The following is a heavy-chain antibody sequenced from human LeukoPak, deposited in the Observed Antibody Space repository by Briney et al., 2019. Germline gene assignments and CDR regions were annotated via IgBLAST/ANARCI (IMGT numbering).Heavy chain of an antibody. CDR2: IIPIFGTA. Sequence: APVKVSCKASGGTFSSYAISWVRQAPGQGLEWMGGIIPIFGTANYAQKFQGRVTITTDESTSTAYMELSSLRSEDTAVYYCARGGVRQPRPNWFDPWGQGTLVTVSS. J-gene: IGHJ5*02. V-gene: IGHV1-69*05. CDR1: GGTFSSYA. CDR3: ARGGVRQPRPNWFDP. D-gene: IGHD3-10*01.